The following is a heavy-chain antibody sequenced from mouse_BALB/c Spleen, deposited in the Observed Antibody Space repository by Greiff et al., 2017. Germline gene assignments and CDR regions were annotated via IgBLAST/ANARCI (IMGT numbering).Heavy chain of an antibody. CDR3: TRGAYYGNYDYFDY. CDR2: ISSGGSYT. Sequence: EVQRVESGGGLVKPGGSLKLSCAASGFTFSSYTMSWVRQTPEKRLEWVATISSGGSYTYYPDSVKGRFTISRDNAKNTLYLQMSSLKSEDTAMYYCTRGAYYGNYDYFDYWGQGTTLTVAS. V-gene: IGHV5-6-4*01. D-gene: IGHD2-10*01. J-gene: IGHJ2*01. CDR1: GFTFSSYT.